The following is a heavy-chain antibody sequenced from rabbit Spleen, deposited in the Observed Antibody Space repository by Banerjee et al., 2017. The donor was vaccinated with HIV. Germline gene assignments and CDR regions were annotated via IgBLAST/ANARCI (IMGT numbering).Heavy chain of an antibody. CDR1: GLDFSSYT. J-gene: IGHJ4*01. CDR3: ASDASYGGTGVALKL. V-gene: IGHV1S45*01. D-gene: IGHD4-2*01. CDR2: MYSGSGDT. Sequence: QEQLVESGGGPVQPEGSLTLTCKGSGLDFSSYTISWVRQAPGKGLEWIGIMYSGSGDTIYASWAKGRFTISKTSSTTVTLQMTSLTAADTATYFCASDASYGGTGVALKLWGPGTLVTVS.